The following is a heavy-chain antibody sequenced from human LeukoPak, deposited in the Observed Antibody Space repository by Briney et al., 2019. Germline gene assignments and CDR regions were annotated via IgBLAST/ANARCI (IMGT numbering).Heavy chain of an antibody. CDR2: ISGDGGST. J-gene: IGHJ4*02. Sequence: GGSLRLSCAASGFTFDDYAMHWVRQAPGKGLESVSLISGDGGSTYYADSVKGRFTTSRDNSKNSLYLQMNSLRTEDTALYYCATPNYYGSGSYYFDYWGQGTLVTVSS. D-gene: IGHD3-10*01. CDR1: GFTFDDYA. CDR3: ATPNYYGSGSYYFDY. V-gene: IGHV3-43*02.